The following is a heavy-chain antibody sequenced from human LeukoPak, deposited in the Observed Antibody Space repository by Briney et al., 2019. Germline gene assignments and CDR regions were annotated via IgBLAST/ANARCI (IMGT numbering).Heavy chain of an antibody. CDR3: AREVTWYSSPWHYFDY. D-gene: IGHD6-19*01. V-gene: IGHV3-30*04. Sequence: PGGSLRLSCVVSGFTFSSYVMNWVRQAPGRGPEWVALISYDGRNKNYADSVKGRFTISRDNSKNTLFLQMNSLRTEDTAVYYCAREVTWYSSPWHYFDYWGQGTLVTVAS. CDR1: GFTFSSYV. CDR2: ISYDGRNK. J-gene: IGHJ4*02.